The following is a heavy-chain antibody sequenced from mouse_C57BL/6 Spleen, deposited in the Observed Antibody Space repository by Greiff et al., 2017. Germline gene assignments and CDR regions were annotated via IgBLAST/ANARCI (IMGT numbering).Heavy chain of an antibody. CDR1: GFSLTSYG. CDR2: IWSDGST. J-gene: IGHJ4*01. V-gene: IGHV2-6-1*01. Sequence: VQLQQSGPGLVAPSQSLSITCTVSGFSLTSYGVHWVRQPPGKGLEWLVVIWSDGSTTYNSALKSRLSISKDNSKSQVFLKMNSLQTDDTAMYYCARHGGLRREENAMDYWGQGTSVTVSS. CDR3: ARHGGLRREENAMDY. D-gene: IGHD2-4*01.